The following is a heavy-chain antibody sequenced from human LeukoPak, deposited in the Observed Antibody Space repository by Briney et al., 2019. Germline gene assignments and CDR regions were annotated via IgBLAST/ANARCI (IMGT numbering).Heavy chain of an antibody. CDR1: GFTFSDYS. Sequence: GGSLRLSCAASGFTFSDYSMVWVRQAPGRGPEWVSGVNFGGHMTDYTASVRGRFTISRDNSKNMVYLQMISLRAEDTAIYFCAKKASRVPGHDVFDVWGQGTMVTVSS. V-gene: IGHV3-23*01. J-gene: IGHJ3*01. D-gene: IGHD4/OR15-4a*01. CDR2: VNFGGHMT. CDR3: AKKASRVPGHDVFDV.